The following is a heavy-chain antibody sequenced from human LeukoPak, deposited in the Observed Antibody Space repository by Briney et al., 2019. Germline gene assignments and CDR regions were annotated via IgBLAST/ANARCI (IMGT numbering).Heavy chain of an antibody. J-gene: IGHJ4*02. CDR1: GGSFSGYY. CDR3: AGERGEEYSSGWYKRNYFDN. D-gene: IGHD6-19*01. Sequence: SETLSLTCAVYGGSFSGYYWSWIRQPPGKGLEWIGEINHSGSTNYNPSLKSRVTISVDTSKNQFSLKLTSVTGADTAVYYCAGERGEEYSSGWYKRNYFDNWGQGIRVTVSS. V-gene: IGHV4-34*01. CDR2: INHSGST.